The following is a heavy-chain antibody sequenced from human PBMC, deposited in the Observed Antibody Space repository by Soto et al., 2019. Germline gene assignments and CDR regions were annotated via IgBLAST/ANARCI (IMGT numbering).Heavy chain of an antibody. Sequence: GSLRLSCAASGFTVISNYITFFRHSPFKWLEWVSVIYSDGTTYYADSVKGRFTISRDNSKNTLYLQMNSLRAEDTAVYYCARDRYSKSDYKYGMDVWGQGTTVTVSS. J-gene: IGHJ6*02. V-gene: IGHV3-53*01. CDR3: ARDRYSKSDYKYGMDV. CDR2: IYSDGTT. CDR1: GFTVISNY. D-gene: IGHD6-13*01.